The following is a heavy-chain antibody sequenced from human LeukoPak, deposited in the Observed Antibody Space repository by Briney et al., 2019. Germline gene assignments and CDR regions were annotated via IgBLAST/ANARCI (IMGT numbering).Heavy chain of an antibody. V-gene: IGHV4-4*07. D-gene: IGHD4-17*01. CDR3: TRDTGTTGEVKFDP. J-gene: IGHJ5*02. CDR2: IYTSGST. CDR1: GNSFGDYY. Sequence: PSETLSLTCTVSGNSFGDYYWSWIRQPAGKGLEWIGRIYTSGSTTYNPSLKSRVTMSVDTSKSQFSLYLMSVTAADTAVYYCTRDTGTTGEVKFDPWGQGTLVTVSS.